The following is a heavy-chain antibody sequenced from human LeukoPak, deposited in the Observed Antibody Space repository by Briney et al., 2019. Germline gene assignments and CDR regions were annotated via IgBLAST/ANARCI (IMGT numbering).Heavy chain of an antibody. V-gene: IGHV3-73*01. Sequence: GESMKISCKGSGYSFTSYWIGWVRQASGKGLEWVGRIRSKANSYATAYAASVKGRFTISRDDSKNTAYLQMNSLKAEDTAVYYCTRLTYGGSGMDVWGQGTTVTVSS. CDR3: TRLTYGGSGMDV. J-gene: IGHJ6*02. D-gene: IGHD4-23*01. CDR1: GYSFTSYW. CDR2: IRSKANSYAT.